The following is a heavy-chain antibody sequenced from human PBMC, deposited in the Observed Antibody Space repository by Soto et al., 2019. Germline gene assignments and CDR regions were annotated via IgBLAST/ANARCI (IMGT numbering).Heavy chain of an antibody. CDR1: GFSISGSA. Sequence: EVQLVESGGDLVQPGGSLKLSCAASGFSISGSAIHWVRQASGKGLEWVARIRDKTNGYATGYAASVQGRFTISRDDSKITAFLQMNSLKTEDTAVYYCTRLDAPGDRALDIWGQGTMVTVSS. V-gene: IGHV3-73*01. J-gene: IGHJ3*02. CDR2: IRDKTNGYAT. CDR3: TRLDAPGDRALDI.